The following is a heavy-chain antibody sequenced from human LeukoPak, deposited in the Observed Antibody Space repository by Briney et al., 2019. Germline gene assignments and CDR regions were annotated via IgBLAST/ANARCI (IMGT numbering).Heavy chain of an antibody. CDR1: GGSVSRSPYY. V-gene: IGHV4-39*07. D-gene: IGHD3-10*01. CDR2: IYYSGST. J-gene: IGHJ4*02. CDR3: ARAPSEHYYGSVGY. Sequence: SETLSLTCTVSGGSVSRSPYYWGWIRQPPGKGLEWIGNIYYSGSTYYNPSLKSRVTISVDTSKNQFSLKLSSVTAADTAVYYCARAPSEHYYGSVGYWGQGTLVTVSS.